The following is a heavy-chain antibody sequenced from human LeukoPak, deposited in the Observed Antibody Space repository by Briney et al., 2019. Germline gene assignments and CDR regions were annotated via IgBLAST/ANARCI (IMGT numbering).Heavy chain of an antibody. Sequence: GASVKVSCKASGYTFTSYDINWVRQATGQGLEWMGWMNPNSGNTGSAQRFQGRVTMTRDTSISTAYTELSSLTSEDTAVYYCARGPLVRLPSSFDPWGQGTLVTVSS. J-gene: IGHJ5*02. CDR2: MNPNSGNT. CDR1: GYTFTSYD. V-gene: IGHV1-8*01. CDR3: ARGPLVRLPSSFDP. D-gene: IGHD3-16*02.